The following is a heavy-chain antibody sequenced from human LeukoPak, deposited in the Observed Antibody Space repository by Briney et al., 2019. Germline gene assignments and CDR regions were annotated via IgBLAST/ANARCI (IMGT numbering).Heavy chain of an antibody. CDR2: ISAYNGNT. J-gene: IGHJ4*02. D-gene: IGHD3-16*02. CDR1: GYTFTSYG. CDR3: ARTTIIMITFGAVIDPSYCYY. Sequence: ASVKVSSKDSGYTFTSYGVSWVRQAPGQGLEWMGWISAYNGNTNYAQKLQGRVTMTTDTSTSTAYMELRSLRSDDTAVYYCARTTIIMITFGAVIDPSYCYYWGRGTLVTVSS. V-gene: IGHV1-18*01.